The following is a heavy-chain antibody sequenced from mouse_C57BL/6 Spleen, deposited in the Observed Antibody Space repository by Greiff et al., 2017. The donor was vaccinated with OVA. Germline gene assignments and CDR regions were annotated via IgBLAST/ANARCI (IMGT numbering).Heavy chain of an antibody. D-gene: IGHD1-1*01. CDR3: AISDTTVVNYFDY. CDR1: GYTFTSYW. J-gene: IGHJ2*01. CDR2: IHPSDSYT. V-gene: IGHV1-74*01. Sequence: QVHVKQPGAELVKPGASVKVSCKASGYTFTSYWMHWVKQRPGQGLEWIGRIHPSDSYTNYNQKFKGKATLTVDKSSSTAYMQLSSLKSEDSSVYYWAISDTTVVNYFDYWGQGTTLTVAS.